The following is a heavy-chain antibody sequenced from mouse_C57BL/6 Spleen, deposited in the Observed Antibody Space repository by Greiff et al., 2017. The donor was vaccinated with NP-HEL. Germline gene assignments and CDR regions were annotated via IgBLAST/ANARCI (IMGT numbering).Heavy chain of an antibody. CDR1: GFNIKDDY. Sequence: VQLKESGAELVRPGASVKLSCTASGFNIKDDYMHWVKQRPEQGLEWIGWIDPENGDTEYASKFQGKATITADTSSNTAYLQLSSLTSEDTAVYYCTGSGYGYWGQGTTLTVSS. CDR3: TGSGYGY. D-gene: IGHD3-2*02. CDR2: IDPENGDT. V-gene: IGHV14-4*01. J-gene: IGHJ2*01.